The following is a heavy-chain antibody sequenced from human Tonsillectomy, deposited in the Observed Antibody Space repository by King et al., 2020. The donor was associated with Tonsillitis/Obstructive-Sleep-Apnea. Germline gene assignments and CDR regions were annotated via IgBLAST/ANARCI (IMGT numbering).Heavy chain of an antibody. CDR3: ATDLGRTTKDADAFDI. D-gene: IGHD1/OR15-1a*01. Sequence: QLVQSGAEVKKPGASVKVSCKVSGYTLTELSMHWVRQAPGKGLEWMGGFDPEDGETIYAQKFQGRVTMTEDTSTETAYMELGSLRSEDTAVYYCATDLGRTTKDADAFDIWGQGTMVTVSS. CDR1: GYTLTELS. V-gene: IGHV1-24*01. CDR2: FDPEDGET. J-gene: IGHJ3*02.